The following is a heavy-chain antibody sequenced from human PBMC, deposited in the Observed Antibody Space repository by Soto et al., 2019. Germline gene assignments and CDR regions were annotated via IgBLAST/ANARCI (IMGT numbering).Heavy chain of an antibody. CDR3: ARQLRTAADIVATVDYYGMDV. D-gene: IGHD5-12*01. CDR2: IDPSDSYT. Sequence: GESLKISCKGSGYSFTSYWISWVRQMPGKGLEWMGRIDPSDSYTNYSPSFQGHVTISADKSISTAYLQWGSLKASDTAMYYCARQLRTAADIVATVDYYGMDVWGQGTTVTVSS. J-gene: IGHJ6*02. V-gene: IGHV5-10-1*01. CDR1: GYSFTSYW.